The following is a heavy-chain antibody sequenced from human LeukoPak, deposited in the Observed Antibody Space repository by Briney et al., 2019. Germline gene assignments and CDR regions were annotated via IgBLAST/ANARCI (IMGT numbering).Heavy chain of an antibody. CDR2: IRYDGSNK. D-gene: IGHD3-3*01. Sequence: PGGSLRLSCAASGFTFGSYGMHWVRQAPGKGPEWVAFIRYDGSNKYYADSVKGRFTISRDNSKNTLYLQMNSLRPEDTAVYYCARTVYDLWSGYSPIEPWGQGTLVTVS. CDR3: ARTVYDLWSGYSPIEP. V-gene: IGHV3-30*02. J-gene: IGHJ5*02. CDR1: GFTFGSYG.